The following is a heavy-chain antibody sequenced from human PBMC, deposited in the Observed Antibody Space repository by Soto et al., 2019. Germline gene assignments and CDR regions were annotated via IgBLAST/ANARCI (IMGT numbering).Heavy chain of an antibody. Sequence: QVQLQESGPGLVKPSETLSLTCTVSGGSISSYYWTWIRQPPGKGLEWLGFMYHSGSTHYNPSLNSPVTISLDTSKNQCSLNLRSVTDADTAVYYCASMGYHYGSGSYPLDYWGQGTLVTVSS. CDR3: ASMGYHYGSGSYPLDY. D-gene: IGHD3-10*01. CDR2: MYHSGST. V-gene: IGHV4-59*08. J-gene: IGHJ4*02. CDR1: GGSISSYY.